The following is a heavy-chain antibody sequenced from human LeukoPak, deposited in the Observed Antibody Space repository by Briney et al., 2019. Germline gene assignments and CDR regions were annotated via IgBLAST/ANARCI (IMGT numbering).Heavy chain of an antibody. CDR3: AKARITMVHDY. D-gene: IGHD3-10*01. CDR2: ISYDGSNK. V-gene: IGHV3-30*18. J-gene: IGHJ4*02. CDR1: GFTFSSYG. Sequence: PGGSLRLSCAASGFTFSSYGMHWVRQAPGKGLEWVAVISYDGSNKYYADSVKGRFTISRDNSKNTLYLQMNSLRAEDTAVYYCAKARITMVHDYWGQGTLVTVSS.